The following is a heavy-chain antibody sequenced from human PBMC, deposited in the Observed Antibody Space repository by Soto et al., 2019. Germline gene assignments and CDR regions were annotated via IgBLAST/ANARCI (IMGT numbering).Heavy chain of an antibody. CDR3: ARERSDCTNAWCRGYYYYYGMDV. J-gene: IGHJ6*02. CDR1: GGSISSGGYY. V-gene: IGHV4-31*03. Sequence: PSETLSLTCTVSGGSISSGGYYWSWIRQHPGKGLEWIGYIYYSWSTYYNPSLNSRVTISVDTSKNQFSLKLSSVTAADTAVYYCARERSDCTNAWCRGYYYYYGMDVWGQGTTVTVSS. CDR2: IYYSWST. D-gene: IGHD2-8*01.